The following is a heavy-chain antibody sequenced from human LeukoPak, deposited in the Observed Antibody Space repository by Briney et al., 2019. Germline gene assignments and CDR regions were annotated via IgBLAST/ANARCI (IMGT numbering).Heavy chain of an antibody. J-gene: IGHJ6*03. D-gene: IGHD3-10*01. CDR3: ARATLNFGEPLDYYYYMDV. V-gene: IGHV6-1*01. CDR1: GDSVSNNSVT. Sequence: SQTLSLTCAISGDSVSNNSVTWNWIRQSPSRGLEWLGRTYYRSKWYDDYAVSVKSRITINPDISQNQFSLQLNSVTPEDTAVYYCARATLNFGEPLDYYYYMDVWGKGTTVTISS. CDR2: TYYRSKWYD.